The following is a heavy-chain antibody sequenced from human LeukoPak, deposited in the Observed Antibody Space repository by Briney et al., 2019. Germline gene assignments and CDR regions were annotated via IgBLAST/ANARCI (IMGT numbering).Heavy chain of an antibody. D-gene: IGHD6-6*01. CDR2: INPNSGGT. V-gene: IGHV1-2*02. Sequence: ASVTVSCKASGYTFTGYYMHWVRQAPRQGLEWMGWINPNSGGTNYAQKFQGRVTMTRDTSISTAYMELSRLRSDDTAVYYCARDHGSSWEFDYWGQGTLVTVSS. CDR1: GYTFTGYY. CDR3: ARDHGSSWEFDY. J-gene: IGHJ4*02.